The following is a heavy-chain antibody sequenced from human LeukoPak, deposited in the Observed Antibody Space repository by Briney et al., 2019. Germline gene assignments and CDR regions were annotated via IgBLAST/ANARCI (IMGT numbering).Heavy chain of an antibody. D-gene: IGHD5-18*01. CDR2: IYTSGST. CDR1: GGSISSGSYY. J-gene: IGHJ5*02. Sequence: PSETLSLTCTVSGGSISSGSYYWSWIRQPAGKGLEWIGRIYTSGSTNYNPSLKSRVTISVDTSKNQFSLKLSPVTAADTAVYYCAREEADTAMEGYSYGYDWFDPWGQGTLVTVSS. V-gene: IGHV4-61*02. CDR3: AREEADTAMEGYSYGYDWFDP.